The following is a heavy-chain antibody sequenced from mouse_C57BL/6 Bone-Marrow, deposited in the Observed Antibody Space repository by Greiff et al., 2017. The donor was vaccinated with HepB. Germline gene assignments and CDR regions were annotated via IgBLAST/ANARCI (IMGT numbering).Heavy chain of an antibody. CDR2: IHPNSGST. J-gene: IGHJ3*01. Sequence: QVQLQQPGAELVKPGASVKLSCKASGYTFTSYWMHWVKQRPGQGLEWIGTIHPNSGSTNYNEKFKSKATLTVDKSSSTAYMQLSSLTSEDSAVYYCATMVKGWFAYWGQGTLVTVSA. V-gene: IGHV1-64*01. CDR1: GYTFTSYW. CDR3: ATMVKGWFAY. D-gene: IGHD2-2*01.